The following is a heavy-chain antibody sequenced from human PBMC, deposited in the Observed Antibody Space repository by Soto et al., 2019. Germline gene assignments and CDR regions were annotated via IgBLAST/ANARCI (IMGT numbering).Heavy chain of an antibody. CDR3: ARHRRIVVVPAATPWFDP. CDR1: GGSISSSSYY. D-gene: IGHD2-2*01. J-gene: IGHJ5*02. Sequence: SETLSLTCTVSGGSISSSSYYWGWIRQPPGKGLEWIGSIYYSGSTYYNPSLKSRVTISVDTSKNQFSLKLSSVTAADTAVYYCARHRRIVVVPAATPWFDPWGQGTLVTVSS. V-gene: IGHV4-39*01. CDR2: IYYSGST.